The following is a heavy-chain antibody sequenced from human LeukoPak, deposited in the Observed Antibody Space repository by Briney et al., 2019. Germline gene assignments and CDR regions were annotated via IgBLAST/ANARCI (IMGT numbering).Heavy chain of an antibody. Sequence: SQALSLTCTVSGGSISSGGYYWSWIRQHPGKGLEWIGYIYYSGSTYYNPSLKSRVTISVDTSKNQFSLKLSSVTAADTAVYYCARGVQWFGELGYFDLWGRGTLVTVSS. J-gene: IGHJ2*01. V-gene: IGHV4-31*03. CDR3: ARGVQWFGELGYFDL. D-gene: IGHD3-10*01. CDR1: GGSISSGGYY. CDR2: IYYSGST.